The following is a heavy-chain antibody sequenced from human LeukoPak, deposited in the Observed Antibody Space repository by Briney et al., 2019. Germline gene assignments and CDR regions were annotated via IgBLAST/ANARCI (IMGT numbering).Heavy chain of an antibody. CDR1: GGTFSSYA. CDR2: VIPIFGTA. J-gene: IGHJ4*02. Sequence: ASVKVSCKASGGTFSSYAISWVRQAPGQGLEWMGGVIPIFGTANYAQKFQGRVTITADESTSTAYMELSSLRSEDTAVYYCAREDTYGSPGYFDYWGQGTLVTVSS. CDR3: AREDTYGSPGYFDY. D-gene: IGHD3-10*01. V-gene: IGHV1-69*13.